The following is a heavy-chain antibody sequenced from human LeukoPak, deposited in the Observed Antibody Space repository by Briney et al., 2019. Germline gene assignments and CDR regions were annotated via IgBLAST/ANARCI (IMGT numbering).Heavy chain of an antibody. CDR2: ISWDGGSS. V-gene: IGHV3-43D*03. J-gene: IGHJ4*02. Sequence: AGGSLRLSCAASGFTFDDYSMHWVRQAPGKGLEWVSLISWDGGSSYYADSVKGRFTISRDNSKNSLYLQMNSLRAEDTALYYCAKDGKNYFDYWGQGTLVTVSS. CDR3: AKDGKNYFDY. CDR1: GFTFDDYS.